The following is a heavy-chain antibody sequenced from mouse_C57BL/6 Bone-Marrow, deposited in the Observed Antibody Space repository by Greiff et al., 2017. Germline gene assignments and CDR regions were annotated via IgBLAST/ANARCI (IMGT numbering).Heavy chain of an antibody. CDR1: GYTFTSYW. D-gene: IGHD2-5*01. V-gene: IGHV1-55*01. Sequence: QVQLQQSGAELVKPGASVKMSCKASGYTFTSYWITWVKQRPGQGLEWIGDIYPGSGSTNYNEKFKSKATLTVDTSSSTAYMQLSSLTSEDSAVYYCARLGVYSNYWYFDVWGTGTTVTVSS. CDR3: ARLGVYSNYWYFDV. CDR2: IYPGSGST. J-gene: IGHJ1*03.